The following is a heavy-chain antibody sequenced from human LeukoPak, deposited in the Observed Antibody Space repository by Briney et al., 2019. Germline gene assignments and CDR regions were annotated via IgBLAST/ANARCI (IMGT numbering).Heavy chain of an antibody. J-gene: IGHJ5*02. Sequence: PSETLSLTCTVSGGSISSGSYYWSWIRQPAGKGLEWIVRIYTSGSTNYNPSLKSRVTISVDTSKNQFSLKLSSVTAADTAVYYCAGASDYGSGSYFFFDPWGQGTLVTVSS. V-gene: IGHV4-61*02. CDR1: GGSISSGSYY. CDR3: AGASDYGSGSYFFFDP. D-gene: IGHD3-10*01. CDR2: IYTSGST.